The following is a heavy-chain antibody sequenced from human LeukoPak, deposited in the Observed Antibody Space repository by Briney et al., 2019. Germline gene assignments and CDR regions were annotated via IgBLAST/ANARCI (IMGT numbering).Heavy chain of an antibody. CDR1: GFTFSTSW. D-gene: IGHD1-14*01. CDR3: VKAGQGYMDV. Sequence: GGSLRLSCAASGFTFSTSWMHWVRQAPGKGLVWVSIMNGDERDTRYADSVKGRFTISRDNAKNTLHLQMNSLRADDTAMYYCVKAGQGYMDVWGKGTTVIVSS. J-gene: IGHJ6*03. V-gene: IGHV3-74*01. CDR2: MNGDERDT.